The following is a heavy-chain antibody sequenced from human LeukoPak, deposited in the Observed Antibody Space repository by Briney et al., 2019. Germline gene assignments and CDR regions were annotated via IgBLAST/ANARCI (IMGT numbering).Heavy chain of an antibody. V-gene: IGHV3-23*01. J-gene: IGHJ4*02. D-gene: IGHD6-19*01. Sequence: PGGSLRLSCAASGFTFSSYAMARVRQAPGKGLEWVSAISGSGDRTYYADSVKGRFTISRDNSKDTLHLQMNSLRAEDTAVYYCAKDGSRIAVAGSYYDYWGQGTLVTVSS. CDR2: ISGSGDRT. CDR3: AKDGSRIAVAGSYYDY. CDR1: GFTFSSYA.